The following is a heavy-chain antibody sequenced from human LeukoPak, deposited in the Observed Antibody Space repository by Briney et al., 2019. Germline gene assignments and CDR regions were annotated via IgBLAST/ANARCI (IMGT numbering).Heavy chain of an antibody. CDR1: GFTFSSYE. V-gene: IGHV3-48*03. Sequence: PGGSLRLSCAASGFTFSSYEMNWVRLAPGKGLEWVSYISSSGSTKYYADSVKGRFTISRDNAKNSLYLQMNSLRVEDTAVYYCARADSSGYYLFGGFDLWGRGTLVTVPS. CDR2: ISSSGSTK. J-gene: IGHJ2*01. D-gene: IGHD3-22*01. CDR3: ARADSSGYYLFGGFDL.